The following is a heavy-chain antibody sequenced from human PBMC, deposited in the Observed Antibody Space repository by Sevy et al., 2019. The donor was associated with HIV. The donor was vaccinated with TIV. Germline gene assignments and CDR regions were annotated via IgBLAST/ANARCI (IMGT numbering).Heavy chain of an antibody. V-gene: IGHV3-13*01. J-gene: IGHJ4*02. D-gene: IGHD2-21*01. CDR1: GFSFSDSD. CDR3: VRGLQTHCDRTACPLDH. CDR2: IGTLGDT. Sequence: GGSLRLSCAGYGFSFSDSDMHWVRHPTGKSLEWISSIGTLGDTFYADSVKGRVTISRDNAKSSLYLQMSNLRAGETALYYCVRGLQTHCDRTACPLDHWGQGTLVTVSS.